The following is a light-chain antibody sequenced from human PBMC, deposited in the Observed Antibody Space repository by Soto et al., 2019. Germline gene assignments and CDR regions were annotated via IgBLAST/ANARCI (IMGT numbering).Light chain of an antibody. Sequence: DIQMTQSPSSVSASVGDRVTITCRASQGLGVWLGWYQQKPGKAPQLLIFGASGLQTGVPARFSGNGSGTDFTLTISSLQPEDFATYYCQQAYSFPLTFGGGTKVDIK. CDR3: QQAYSFPLT. V-gene: IGKV1-12*01. CDR2: GAS. J-gene: IGKJ4*01. CDR1: QGLGVW.